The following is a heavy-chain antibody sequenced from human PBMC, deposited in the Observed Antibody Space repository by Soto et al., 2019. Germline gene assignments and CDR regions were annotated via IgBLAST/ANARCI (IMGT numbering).Heavy chain of an antibody. CDR1: GFMFSSFA. CDR2: TRSNGEHT. Sequence: SLRLSCAGSGFMFSSFAMTWVRQAPGKGLEWVSTTRSNGEHTYYADSVKGRFTVSRDNSKNTLFLEMSSLRAEDSAIYYCAKDSKSVSVSAARVYGMDVWGQGTTVTVSS. V-gene: IGHV3-23*01. CDR3: AKDSKSVSVSAARVYGMDV. D-gene: IGHD2-2*01. J-gene: IGHJ6*02.